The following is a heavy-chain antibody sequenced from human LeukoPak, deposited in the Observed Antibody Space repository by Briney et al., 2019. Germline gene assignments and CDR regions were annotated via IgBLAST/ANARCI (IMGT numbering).Heavy chain of an antibody. CDR2: ISWNSGSI. D-gene: IGHD1-26*01. CDR1: GFTFDDYA. CDR3: AKASRWELLRGYYFGY. V-gene: IGHV3-9*01. Sequence: PGGSLRLSCAASGFTFDDYAMHWVRQAPGKGLEWVSGISWNSGSIGYADSVKGRFTISRDNAKNSLYLQMNSLRAEDTALYYCAKASRWELLRGYYFGYWGQGTLVTVSS. J-gene: IGHJ4*02.